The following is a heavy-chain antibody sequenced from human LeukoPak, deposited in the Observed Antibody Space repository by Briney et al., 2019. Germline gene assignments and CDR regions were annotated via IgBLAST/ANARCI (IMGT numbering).Heavy chain of an antibody. CDR3: ASPGAIYYDYVWGSYRY. CDR2: ISAYNGNT. V-gene: IGHV1-18*01. J-gene: IGHJ4*02. CDR1: GYTFTSYG. D-gene: IGHD3-16*02. Sequence: ASVKVSCKASGYTFTSYGISWVRQAPGQGLEWMGWISAYNGNTNYAQKLQGRVTMTTDTSTSTAYMELRSLRSDDTAVYYCASPGAIYYDYVWGSYRYWGQGTLVTVSS.